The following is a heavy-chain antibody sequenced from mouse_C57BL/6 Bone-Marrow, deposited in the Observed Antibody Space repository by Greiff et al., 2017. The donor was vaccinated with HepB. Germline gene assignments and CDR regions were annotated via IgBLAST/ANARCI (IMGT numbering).Heavy chain of an antibody. CDR1: GYTFTTYP. CDR2: FHPYNDDT. J-gene: IGHJ4*01. V-gene: IGHV1-47*01. CDR3: ARGGDPYYYAMDY. Sequence: VQRVESGAELVKPGASVKMSCKASGYTFTTYPIEWMKQNHGKSLEWIGNFHPYNDDTKYNEKFKGKATLTVEKSSSTVYLELSRLTSDDSAVYYCARGGDPYYYAMDYWGQGTSVTVSS. D-gene: IGHD3-3*01.